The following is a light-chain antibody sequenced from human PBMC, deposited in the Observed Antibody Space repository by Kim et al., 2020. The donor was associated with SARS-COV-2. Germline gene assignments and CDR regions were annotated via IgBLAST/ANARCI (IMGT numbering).Light chain of an antibody. CDR3: NSRDSSGNHVL. CDR1: SLRGYY. Sequence: ALVQTVTITCQGDSLRGYYASWFRQKSGQAPILVIYGDKNRPSGIPDRFSGSGSGNTASLTITGAQAEDEADYYCNSRDSSGNHVLFGGGTKVTVL. CDR2: GDK. J-gene: IGLJ3*02. V-gene: IGLV3-19*01.